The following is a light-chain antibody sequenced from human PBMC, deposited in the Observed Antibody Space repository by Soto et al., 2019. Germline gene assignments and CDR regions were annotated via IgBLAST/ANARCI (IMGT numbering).Light chain of an antibody. CDR1: SSDVGGYNY. CDR3: TSYTSSDTLLYV. Sequence: QSALTQPASVSGSPGQSITISCTGTSSDVGGYNYVSWYQQHPGKAPKLLIYEVSHRPSGVSNRFSGSKSGNTASLTISGLRAEDEADYYCTSYTSSDTLLYVFGTGTKVTVL. CDR2: EVS. J-gene: IGLJ1*01. V-gene: IGLV2-14*01.